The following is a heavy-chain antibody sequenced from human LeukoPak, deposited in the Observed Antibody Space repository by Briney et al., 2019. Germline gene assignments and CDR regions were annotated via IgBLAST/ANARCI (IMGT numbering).Heavy chain of an antibody. J-gene: IGHJ4*02. V-gene: IGHV3-21*01. CDR2: ISSDSYYI. CDR3: ARDRGGGSLDY. CDR1: GFTFSRSA. D-gene: IGHD3-16*01. Sequence: GGSLRLSCATSGFTFSRSAMNWVRQAPGRGLEWVSSISSDSYYIYYGDSLKGRFTISRDNAKNSLFLQMNSLRSEDTAVYYCARDRGGGSLDYWGQGTLVTVYS.